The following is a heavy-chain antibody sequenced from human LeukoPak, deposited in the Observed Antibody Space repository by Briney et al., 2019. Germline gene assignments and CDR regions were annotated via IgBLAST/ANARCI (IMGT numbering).Heavy chain of an antibody. V-gene: IGHV4-30-4*07. Sequence: SETLSLTCAVSGGSISSGGYSWSWIRQPPGKGLEWIGYIYYSGSTYYNPSLKSRVTISVDTSKNQFSLKLSSVTAADTAVYYCARVPPDYYDSSGYFHAFDIWGQGIMVTVSS. J-gene: IGHJ3*02. CDR2: IYYSGST. CDR1: GGSISSGGYS. CDR3: ARVPPDYYDSSGYFHAFDI. D-gene: IGHD3-22*01.